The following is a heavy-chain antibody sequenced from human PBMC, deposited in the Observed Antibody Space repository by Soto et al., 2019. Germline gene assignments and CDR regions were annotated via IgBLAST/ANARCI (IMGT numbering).Heavy chain of an antibody. CDR3: ARDHEGDGATH. CDR1: GGSLSGYY. D-gene: IGHD2-15*01. J-gene: IGHJ4*02. Sequence: QVQLQQWGAGLLKPSATLSINCAVTGGSLSGYYWSWLRQPPGKGLEWIGEVKEGGYTNYSPSLRGPVTIPYDSSNNLFSLRLNPLTATHTGVYYCARDHEGDGATHWDQGSMVTVSS. V-gene: IGHV4-34*01. CDR2: VKEGGYT.